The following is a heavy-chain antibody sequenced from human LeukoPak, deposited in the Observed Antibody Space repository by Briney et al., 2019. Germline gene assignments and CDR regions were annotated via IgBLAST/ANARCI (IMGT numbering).Heavy chain of an antibody. CDR1: GGSISSYY. D-gene: IGHD3-10*01. Sequence: RASETLSLTCTVSGGSISSYYWTWVRQPAGKGLEWIGRIYTSGTISYNPSLKSRAIISVDKSKNQFSVQLTSVTAADTAVYYCARCQRATGGANWLDPGGQGILVTVSS. V-gene: IGHV4-4*07. CDR2: IYTSGTI. J-gene: IGHJ5*02. CDR3: ARCQRATGGANWLDP.